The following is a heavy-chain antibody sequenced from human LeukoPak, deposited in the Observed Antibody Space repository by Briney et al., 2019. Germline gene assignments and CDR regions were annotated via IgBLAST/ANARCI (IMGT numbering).Heavy chain of an antibody. CDR3: ARGGFSGDYDY. CDR1: GFTFSSYA. Sequence: GGSLRLSCAASGFTFSSYAMHWVRQAPGKGLEYVSTISNNGGSTYYANSVKGRLTISRDNSKNTLYLQMGSLRAEDMAVYYCARGGFSGDYDYWGQGTLVTVSS. CDR2: ISNNGGST. D-gene: IGHD4-17*01. J-gene: IGHJ4*02. V-gene: IGHV3-64*01.